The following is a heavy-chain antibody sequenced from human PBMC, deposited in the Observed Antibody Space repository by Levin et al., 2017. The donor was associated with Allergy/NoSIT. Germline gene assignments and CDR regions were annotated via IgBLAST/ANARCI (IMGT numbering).Heavy chain of an antibody. V-gene: IGHV3-30-3*01. Sequence: GESLKISCAASGFTFSSYAMHWVRQAPGKGLEWVAVISYDGSNKYYADSVKGRFTISRDNSKNTLYLQMNSLRAEDTAVYYCARDEWVVTGYCSGGSCGNFDYGGQGTLVTVSS. CDR1: GFTFSSYA. J-gene: IGHJ4*02. CDR3: ARDEWVVTGYCSGGSCGNFDY. CDR2: ISYDGSNK. D-gene: IGHD2-15*01.